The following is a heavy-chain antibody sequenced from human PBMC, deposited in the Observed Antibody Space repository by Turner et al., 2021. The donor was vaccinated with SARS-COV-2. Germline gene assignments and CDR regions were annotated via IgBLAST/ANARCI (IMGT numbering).Heavy chain of an antibody. D-gene: IGHD1-1*01. V-gene: IGHV3-30*03. CDR1: GFTVSGYA. Sequence: QVQLVESGGGVVQPGRSLRLSCAASGFTVSGYAMHWVRQAPGKGLEWVAVISFDGTNKFYADAVKGRFTISRDNSKNTLDLQMNSLRTEDTAVYYCATNSPTNAFDIWGQGTMVTVSS. J-gene: IGHJ3*02. CDR2: ISFDGTNK. CDR3: ATNSPTNAFDI.